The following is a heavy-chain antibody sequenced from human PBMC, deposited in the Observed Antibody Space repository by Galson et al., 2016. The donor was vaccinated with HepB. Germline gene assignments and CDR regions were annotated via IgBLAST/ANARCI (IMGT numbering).Heavy chain of an antibody. CDR1: GGTFSKFG. J-gene: IGHJ5*02. CDR2: VIPISNTT. Sequence: SVKVSCKASGGTFSKFGISWVRQAPGQVLEWIGGVIPISNTTHHAQNFQGRVTITADESTNTAYMALSSLRSEDTAVYYCANALLFLEWLSGPWGQGTLVAVSS. D-gene: IGHD3-3*01. V-gene: IGHV1-69*13. CDR3: ANALLFLEWLSGP.